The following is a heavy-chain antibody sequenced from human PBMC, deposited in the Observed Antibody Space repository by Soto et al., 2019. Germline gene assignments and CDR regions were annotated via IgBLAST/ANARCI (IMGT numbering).Heavy chain of an antibody. CDR3: AAWAEGATEVH. CDR2: IRYDASKQ. J-gene: IGHJ4*02. CDR1: GFSFSVYG. V-gene: IGHV3-33*01. Sequence: GGSLRLSCETSGFSFSVYGMHWVRQAPGKGLEWVAVIRYDASKQFYAASVEGRFTISRDNSKAILYLQMNSLRAEDTAVYYCAAWAEGATEVHWGQGTLVTVSS. D-gene: IGHD2-15*01.